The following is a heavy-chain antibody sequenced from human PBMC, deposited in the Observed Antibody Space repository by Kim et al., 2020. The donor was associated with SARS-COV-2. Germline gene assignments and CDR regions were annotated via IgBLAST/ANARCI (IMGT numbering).Heavy chain of an antibody. D-gene: IGHD3-22*01. CDR1: GFTFSNAW. V-gene: IGHV3-15*01. Sequence: GGSLRLSCAASGFTFSNAWMTWVRQAPGKGLEWVGRIKSKVDGGTRDYGAPVKGRFSISRDDSKNTLYLQMNSLKTEDTAVYYCTTRGLYFDSSGYYIHNIWGQGIRVTVSS. CDR3: TTRGLYFDSSGYYIHNI. J-gene: IGHJ4*02. CDR2: IKSKVDGGTR.